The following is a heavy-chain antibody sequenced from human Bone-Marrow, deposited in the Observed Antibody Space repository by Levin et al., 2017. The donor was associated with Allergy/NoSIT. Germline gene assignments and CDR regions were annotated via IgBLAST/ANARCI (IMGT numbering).Heavy chain of an antibody. CDR2: MCHRGSA. J-gene: IGHJ5*02. D-gene: IGHD3-22*01. V-gene: IGHV4-4*02. CDR3: ARRFKATKYYETSGSFVP. Sequence: SSQTLSLTCAVSGGSISGSHWWTWVRQPPEKGLEWIGEMCHRGSANYSPSLKSRVTISVDTSRNQFSLTLRSLTAADTAVYFCARRFKATKYYETSGSFVPSRQGTPVTVSS. CDR1: GGSISGSHW.